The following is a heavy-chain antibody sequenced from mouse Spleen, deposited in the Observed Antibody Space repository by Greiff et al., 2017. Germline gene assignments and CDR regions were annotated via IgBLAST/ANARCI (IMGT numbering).Heavy chain of an antibody. CDR3: ARSYYGTYVGYFDV. Sequence: VQLQQSGPELVKPGASVKMSCKASGYTFTDYNMHWVKQSHGKSLEWIGYINPNNGGTSYNQKFKGKATLTVNKSSSTAYMELRSLTSEDSAVYYCARSYYGTYVGYFDVWGAGTTVTVSS. D-gene: IGHD2-10*01. CDR2: INPNNGGT. CDR1: GYTFTDYN. V-gene: IGHV1-22*01. J-gene: IGHJ1*01.